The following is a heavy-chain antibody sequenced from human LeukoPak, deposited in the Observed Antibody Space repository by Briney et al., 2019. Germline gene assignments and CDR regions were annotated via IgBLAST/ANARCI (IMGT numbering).Heavy chain of an antibody. CDR1: GFTFSSYS. J-gene: IGHJ4*02. Sequence: GGSLRLSCAASGFTFSSYSMNWVRQAPGKGLEWVSTINGGGYNTYYADSVKGRFTISRDNSKNTLSLQVNTVRAEDTAVYYCARASGIYGSGWYFDYWGQGTLVTVSS. V-gene: IGHV3-23*01. CDR2: INGGGYNT. CDR3: ARASGIYGSGWYFDY. D-gene: IGHD6-19*01.